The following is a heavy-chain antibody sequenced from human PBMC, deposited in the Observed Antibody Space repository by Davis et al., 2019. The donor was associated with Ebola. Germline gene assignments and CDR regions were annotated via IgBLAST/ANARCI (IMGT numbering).Heavy chain of an antibody. V-gene: IGHV3-23*01. J-gene: IGHJ6*03. CDR2: FSGGGGRT. Sequence: GESLKTSCAASGFTVSSNYAMNWVRHAPGKGLEWVSAFSGGGGRTYYADSVKGRFTISRDNSKNTLYLQMNSLRAEDTAVYYCATPHEGFSYYYYYMDVWGKGTTVTVSS. CDR3: ATPHEGFSYYYYYMDV. CDR1: GFTVSSNYA.